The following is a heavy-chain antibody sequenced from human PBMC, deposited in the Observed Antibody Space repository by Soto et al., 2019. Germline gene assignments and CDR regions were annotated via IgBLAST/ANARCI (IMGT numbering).Heavy chain of an antibody. Sequence: QVQLVQSGAEVKKPGSSVKVSCKASGGTFSSNPISWMRQAPGQGLEWVGGTIPTVGAGSYAQRFQGRGTITADKATNTAYMELSNLRPEDTGVYYCARRQSNGYNRYFDSWGQGTLVTVSS. CDR1: GGTFSSNP. J-gene: IGHJ4*02. CDR2: TIPTVGAG. D-gene: IGHD5-12*01. CDR3: ARRQSNGYNRYFDS. V-gene: IGHV1-69*06.